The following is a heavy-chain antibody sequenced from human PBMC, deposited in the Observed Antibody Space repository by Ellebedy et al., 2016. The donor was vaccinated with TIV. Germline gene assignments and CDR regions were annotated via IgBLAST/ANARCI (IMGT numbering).Heavy chain of an antibody. Sequence: PGGSLRLSCAASGFTFSSYAMHWVRQAPGKGLEWVALISYDGSNKYYADSVKGRFTISRDNARNSLFLQMNSLRAEDTAVYFCARGDRGWALDYWGPGTLVTVSS. V-gene: IGHV3-30-3*01. D-gene: IGHD6-19*01. J-gene: IGHJ4*02. CDR1: GFTFSSYA. CDR3: ARGDRGWALDY. CDR2: ISYDGSNK.